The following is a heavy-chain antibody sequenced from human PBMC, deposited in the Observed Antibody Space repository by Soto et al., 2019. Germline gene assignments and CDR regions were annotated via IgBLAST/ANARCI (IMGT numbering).Heavy chain of an antibody. CDR2: INAYNGNT. Sequence: ASVKVSCKASGYTFTSYGISWVRQAPGQGLEWMGWINAYNGNTNYAQKLQGRVTMTTDTSISTTYTELSSLTSEDTAVYYCARAPLGIIVAPDFWGQGTLVTVSS. J-gene: IGHJ4*02. CDR1: GYTFTSYG. D-gene: IGHD3-22*01. V-gene: IGHV1-18*01. CDR3: ARAPLGIIVAPDF.